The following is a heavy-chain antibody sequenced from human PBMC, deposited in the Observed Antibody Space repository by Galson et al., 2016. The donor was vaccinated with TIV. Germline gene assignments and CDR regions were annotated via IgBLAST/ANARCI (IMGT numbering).Heavy chain of an antibody. J-gene: IGHJ4*02. CDR1: GYMFSAHW. V-gene: IGHV5-51*03. CDR2: MNPGDSET. Sequence: QSGAEVKKPGESLIISCKASGYMFSAHWFGWVRQMPGKGPEWIGIMNPGDSETRYSPSFEGQVTISADNSISTAYLQWHSLKASDTAVYYCAKGKEYYEFWGQGILVTVSS. CDR3: AKGKEYYEF. D-gene: IGHD3-16*01.